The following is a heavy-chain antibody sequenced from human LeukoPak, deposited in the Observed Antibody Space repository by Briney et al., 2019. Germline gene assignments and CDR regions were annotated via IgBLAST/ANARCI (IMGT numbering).Heavy chain of an antibody. D-gene: IGHD6-13*01. J-gene: IGHJ4*02. CDR1: GFTFSSYW. CDR3: ARGSRGIAAAGFDY. V-gene: IGHV3-7*01. Sequence: PGGSLRLSCAASGFTFSSYWMSWVRQAPGKGLEWVANIKQDGSEKYYVDSVKGRFTISRDNAKNSLYLQMNSLRAEDTAVYYCARGSRGIAAAGFDYWGQGTLVTVSS. CDR2: IKQDGSEK.